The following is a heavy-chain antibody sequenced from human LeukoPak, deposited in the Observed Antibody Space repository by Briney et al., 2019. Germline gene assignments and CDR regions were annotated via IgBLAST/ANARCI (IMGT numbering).Heavy chain of an antibody. CDR1: GYTFTAYY. J-gene: IGHJ4*02. D-gene: IGHD2-2*01. V-gene: IGHV1-2*02. Sequence: ASVKVSCKASGYTFTAYYMHWVRQAPGQVLEWMGWINVNSGVTNYARKFQGRVTLTRDTSISTAYLALSSLGFDNTAVYYCAKDDCTSNNCYAPIDHWGQGTLVTVSS. CDR2: INVNSGVT. CDR3: AKDDCTSNNCYAPIDH.